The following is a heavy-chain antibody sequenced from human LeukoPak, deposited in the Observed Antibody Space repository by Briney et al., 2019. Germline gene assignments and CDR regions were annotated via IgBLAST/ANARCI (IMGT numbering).Heavy chain of an antibody. CDR2: IYYSGST. CDR1: GGSISSYY. V-gene: IGHV4-59*01. CDR3: ATDTYYDILTGYGYYYGMDV. J-gene: IGHJ6*02. D-gene: IGHD3-9*01. Sequence: SETPSLTSTVSGGSISSYYWRWIRQPPGKGLEWIGYIYYSGSTNSNPSLKSRVTISVDTSKNQFSLKLSSVTAADTAVYYCATDTYYDILTGYGYYYGMDVWGQGTTVTVSS.